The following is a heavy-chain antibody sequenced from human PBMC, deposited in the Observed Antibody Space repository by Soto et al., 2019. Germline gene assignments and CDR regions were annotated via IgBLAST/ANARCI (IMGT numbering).Heavy chain of an antibody. CDR2: ISSSSSYI. Sequence: GGSLRLSCAASGFTFSSYSMNWVRQAPGKGLEWVSSISSSSSYIYYADSVKGRFTISRDNAKNSLYLQMNSLIADDTAVYYCSRDSTYGDYDYFDYWGQGTLVTVSS. V-gene: IGHV3-21*01. J-gene: IGHJ4*02. CDR1: GFTFSSYS. CDR3: SRDSTYGDYDYFDY. D-gene: IGHD4-17*01.